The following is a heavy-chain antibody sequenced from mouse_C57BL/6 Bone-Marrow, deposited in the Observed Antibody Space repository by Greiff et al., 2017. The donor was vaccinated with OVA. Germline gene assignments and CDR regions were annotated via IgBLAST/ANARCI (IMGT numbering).Heavy chain of an antibody. V-gene: IGHV10-1*01. CDR3: VRLHSNPRGDY. D-gene: IGHD2-5*01. Sequence: EVKLVESGGGLVQPKGSLKLSCAASGFSFNTYAMNWVRQAPGKGLEWVARIRSKSNNYATYYADSVKDRFTISRDDSESMLYLQMNNLKTEDTAMYYCVRLHSNPRGDYWGQGTSVTVSS. J-gene: IGHJ4*01. CDR1: GFSFNTYA. CDR2: IRSKSNNYAT.